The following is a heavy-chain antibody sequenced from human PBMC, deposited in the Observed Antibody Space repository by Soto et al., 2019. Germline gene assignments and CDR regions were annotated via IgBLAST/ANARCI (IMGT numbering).Heavy chain of an antibody. CDR1: GFTFSSYG. J-gene: IGHJ4*02. V-gene: IGHV3-33*01. Sequence: QVQLVESGGGVVQPGRSLRLSCAASGFTFSSYGMHWVRQAPGKGLEWVAVIWYDGSNKYYADSVKGRFTISRDNSKNTLYLQMDSLRAEDTAVYYCARGGGLALDYWGQGTLVTVSS. CDR3: ARGGGLALDY. CDR2: IWYDGSNK. D-gene: IGHD6-19*01.